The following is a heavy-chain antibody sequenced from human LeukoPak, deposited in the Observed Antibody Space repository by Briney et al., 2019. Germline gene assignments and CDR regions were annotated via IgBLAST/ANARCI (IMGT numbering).Heavy chain of an antibody. CDR2: IYYTGNT. Sequence: SETLSLTCTVSGGSISSYYWSWIRQPPGKGLEWIGYIYYTGNTNYKPSLKSRVTISVDTSTNQFSLRLRSVTAADTAVYYCARGRVAYSAYYFDYWGRGTLVTVSS. CDR1: GGSISSYY. V-gene: IGHV4-59*01. J-gene: IGHJ4*02. CDR3: ARGRVAYSAYYFDY. D-gene: IGHD2-15*01.